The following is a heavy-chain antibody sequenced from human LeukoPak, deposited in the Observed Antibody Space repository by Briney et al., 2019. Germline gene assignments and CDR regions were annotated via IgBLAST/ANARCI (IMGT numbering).Heavy chain of an antibody. V-gene: IGHV3-23*01. CDR3: ARDIRNHNYYYDSSGYYDY. Sequence: GGSLRLSCATSGFTFSSYGMTWVRQAPGKGLEWVSVISGSGGRTYYSDSVKGRFTISRDNSKNTLYLQMNTLRAEDTAVYYCARDIRNHNYYYDSSGYYDYWGQGTLVTVSS. CDR1: GFTFSSYG. CDR2: ISGSGGRT. J-gene: IGHJ4*02. D-gene: IGHD3-22*01.